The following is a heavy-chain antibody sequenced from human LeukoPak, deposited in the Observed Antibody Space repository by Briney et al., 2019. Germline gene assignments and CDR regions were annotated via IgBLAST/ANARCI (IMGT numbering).Heavy chain of an antibody. CDR1: GGSISSYY. J-gene: IGHJ5*02. Sequence: SETLSLTCTVSGGSISSYYRSWIRQPPGKGLEWIGYIYYSGSTNYNPSLKSRVTISVDTSKNQFSLKLSSVTAADTAVYYCARGGDIVVGNWFDPWGQGTLVTVSS. V-gene: IGHV4-59*01. CDR3: ARGGDIVVGNWFDP. D-gene: IGHD2-15*01. CDR2: IYYSGST.